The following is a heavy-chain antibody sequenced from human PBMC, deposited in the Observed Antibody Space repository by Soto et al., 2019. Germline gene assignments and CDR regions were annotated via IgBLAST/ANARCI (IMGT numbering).Heavy chain of an antibody. D-gene: IGHD3-22*01. V-gene: IGHV1-69*13. CDR3: ASPEDSSGSIAQDMYG. J-gene: IGHJ6*04. CDR1: GGTFSSYA. Sequence: SSVKPSCKASGGTFSSYAISWVRQAPGQGLEWMGGIIPIFGTANYAQKFQGRVTITADESTSTAYMELSSLRSEDTAVYYCASPEDSSGSIAQDMYGWGKGTTVRVYS. CDR2: IIPIFGTA.